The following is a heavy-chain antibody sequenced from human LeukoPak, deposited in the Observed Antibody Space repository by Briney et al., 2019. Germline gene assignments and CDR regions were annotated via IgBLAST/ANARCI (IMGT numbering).Heavy chain of an antibody. J-gene: IGHJ4*02. V-gene: IGHV7-4-1*02. Sequence: ASVTVSCKASGYTFTSYAMNWVRQAPGQGLEWMGWINTNTGNPTYAQGFTGRFVFSLDTSVSTAYLQISSLKAEDTAVYYCARDPRRSLVAPLDYWGQGTLVTVSS. CDR2: INTNTGNP. CDR1: GYTFTSYA. D-gene: IGHD2-15*01. CDR3: ARDPRRSLVAPLDY.